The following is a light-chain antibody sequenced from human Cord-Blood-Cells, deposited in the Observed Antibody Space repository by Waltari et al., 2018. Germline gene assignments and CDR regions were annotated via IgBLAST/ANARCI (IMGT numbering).Light chain of an antibody. CDR2: LGS. CDR3: MPALQTPPWT. CDR1: QRLLHSNGYNY. V-gene: IGKV2-28*01. Sequence: DSVMTQSRISLPVTPGEPASISCRPSQRLLHSNGYNYLDWYLQKPGQSPQLLIYLGSNRASWVPNRFSGSASGTDFTLKISRVEAEDVGVYYCMPALQTPPWTFGQGP. J-gene: IGKJ1*01.